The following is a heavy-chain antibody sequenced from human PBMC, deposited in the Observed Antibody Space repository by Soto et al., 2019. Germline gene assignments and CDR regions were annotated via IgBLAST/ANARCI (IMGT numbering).Heavy chain of an antibody. V-gene: IGHV4-4*02. Sequence: QVQLQESGPGLVKPSGTLSLTCAASGGSFTSNNWWTWVRQPPGQGLEWIGGIYRSASTNYNPSLKSRVTISLDKSENQFSLKVTSLAAADTAVYYCASRDPGTSVDYWGQGTLVTVSS. CDR1: GGSFTSNNW. CDR3: ASRDPGTSVDY. J-gene: IGHJ4*02. CDR2: IYRSAST. D-gene: IGHD1-7*01.